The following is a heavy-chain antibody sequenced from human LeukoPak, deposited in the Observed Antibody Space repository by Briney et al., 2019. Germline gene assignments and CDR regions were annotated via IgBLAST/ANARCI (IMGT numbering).Heavy chain of an antibody. CDR1: GFAFTSFT. CDR3: AKDHGVAVTGMYY. D-gene: IGHD6-19*01. J-gene: IGHJ4*02. CDR2: ISGTGGNT. Sequence: GGSLRLSCAASGFAFTSFTVNWVHQTPGKGLEWVSSISGTGGNTYYADSVKGRFTISRDNSRNTLYLQMNSLRAEDTAVYYCAKDHGVAVTGMYYWGQGTLVTVSS. V-gene: IGHV3-23*01.